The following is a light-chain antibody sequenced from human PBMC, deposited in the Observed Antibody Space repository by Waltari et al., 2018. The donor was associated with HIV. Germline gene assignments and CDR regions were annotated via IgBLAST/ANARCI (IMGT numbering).Light chain of an antibody. V-gene: IGLV1-47*01. CDR1: CPTIASHS. CDR3: AAWDASLGVWV. J-gene: IGLJ3*02. Sequence: QSVLTPPPSASGTPGPRVPISCFGSCPTIASHSVYWYRPLPRTASKLLIYRKNQRPSGVPDRFSGSKSGTSASLAISGLRAENEADYYCAAWDASLGVWVFGGGTKLTVL. CDR2: RKN.